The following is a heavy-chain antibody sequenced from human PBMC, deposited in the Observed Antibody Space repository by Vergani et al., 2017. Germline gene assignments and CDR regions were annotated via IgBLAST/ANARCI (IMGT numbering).Heavy chain of an antibody. CDR2: ISGSGGST. CDR3: AKSTRSWRGSNSDY. D-gene: IGHD6-13*01. J-gene: IGHJ4*02. CDR1: GFTFSSYS. Sequence: VQLVESGGGLVKPGGSLRLSCAASGFTFSSYSMSWVRQAPGKGLEWVSAISGSGGSTYYADSVKGRFTISRDNSKNTLYLQMNSLRAEDTAVYYCAKSTRSWRGSNSDYWGQGTLVTVSS. V-gene: IGHV3-23*04.